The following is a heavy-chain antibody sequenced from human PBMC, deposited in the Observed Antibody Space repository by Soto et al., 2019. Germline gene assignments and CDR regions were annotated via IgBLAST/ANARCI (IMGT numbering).Heavy chain of an antibody. D-gene: IGHD5-18*01. J-gene: IGHJ4*02. CDR3: ARGPGAMGCYFDY. CDR1: GFLVTSNY. V-gene: IGHV3-53*02. Sequence: EVRLVETGGGLIQPGGSLRLSCAASGFLVTSNYMSWVRQAPGKGLEWVSVIYTVGTTYYADSVKGRFTISRDNSKNTLYLQMNSLRAADTAVYYCARGPGAMGCYFDYWGQGTLVTVSS. CDR2: IYTVGTT.